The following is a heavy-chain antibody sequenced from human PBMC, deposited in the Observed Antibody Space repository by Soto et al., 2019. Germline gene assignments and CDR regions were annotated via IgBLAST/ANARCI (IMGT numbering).Heavy chain of an antibody. V-gene: IGHV4-30-4*01. CDR1: GDSISSADYY. D-gene: IGHD1-1*01. J-gene: IGHJ6*02. CDR3: ARDLWVEPELYYYGMDV. Sequence: SETLSLTCTVSGDSISSADYYWSWIRQTPGKGLEWIGHIFYSGTTYYNPSLRSRLTISVDTSKNHFSLRLTSVTAADTAVYYCARDLWVEPELYYYGMDVWGQGTTVTVSS. CDR2: IFYSGTT.